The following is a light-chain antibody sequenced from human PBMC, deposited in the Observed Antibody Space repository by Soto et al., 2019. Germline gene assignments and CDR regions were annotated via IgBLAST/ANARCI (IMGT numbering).Light chain of an antibody. V-gene: IGKV3-20*01. J-gene: IGKJ3*01. CDR2: GAS. CDR3: QQYSSSQFP. Sequence: DSVLTQSPGTLSLSPGERATLSCRASQSVSSSYLAWYQQKPGQAPRLLIYGASSRATGIPDRFSGSGSGTDFTLTISRLEPEDLAVYYCQQYSSSQFPFGPGTKVDIK. CDR1: QSVSSSY.